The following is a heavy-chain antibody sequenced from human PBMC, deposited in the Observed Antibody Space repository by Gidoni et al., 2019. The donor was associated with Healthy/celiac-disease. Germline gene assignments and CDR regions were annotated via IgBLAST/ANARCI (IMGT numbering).Heavy chain of an antibody. Sequence: EVQLVEPGGALVKPGGSVSPSGAASGFPLGSAWMGWVSQVPGKGLEWVGGSKSKTDGGTTDYAAPVKGRFTISRDDSKNTLYLKMNSLKTEDTAVYYCKAGGYYRSYFDYWGQGTLVTVSS. CDR3: KAGGYYRSYFDY. J-gene: IGHJ4*02. D-gene: IGHD3-22*01. CDR2: SKSKTDGGTT. CDR1: GFPLGSAW. V-gene: IGHV3-15*02.